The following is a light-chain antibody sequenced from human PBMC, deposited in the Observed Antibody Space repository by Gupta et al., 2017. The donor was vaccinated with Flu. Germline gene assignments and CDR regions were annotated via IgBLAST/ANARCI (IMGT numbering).Light chain of an antibody. CDR3: QQDYTTHSS. V-gene: IGKV4-1*01. Sequence: DIVMTQSPDSLAVSLGERASINCKTSQSVLYSSINKNYLAWYQQKAGQPPKLLIYWASTRESGVPDRFSGSGSGTDFTLTISSLQAEDVTVYYCQQDYTTHSSFGQGTKLEIK. J-gene: IGKJ2*03. CDR2: WAS. CDR1: QSVLYSSINKNY.